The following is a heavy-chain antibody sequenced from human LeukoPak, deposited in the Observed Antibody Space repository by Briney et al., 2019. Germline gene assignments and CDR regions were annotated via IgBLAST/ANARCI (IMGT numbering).Heavy chain of an antibody. V-gene: IGHV6-1*01. J-gene: IGHJ6*02. CDR2: TYYRSKWYN. D-gene: IGHD6-6*01. CDR3: VYSSSSPYYYGMDV. CDR1: GDSVSSNSAA. Sequence: SRTLSLTCAISGDSVSSNSAAWNWIRQSPSRGLEWLGRTYYRSKWYNDYAVSVKSRITINPDTSKNQFSLQLNSVTPEDTAVYYCVYSSSSPYYYGMDVWGQGTTVTVSS.